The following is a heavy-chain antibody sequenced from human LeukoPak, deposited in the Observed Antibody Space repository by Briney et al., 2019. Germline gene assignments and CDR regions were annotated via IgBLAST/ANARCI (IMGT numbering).Heavy chain of an antibody. V-gene: IGHV4-34*01. D-gene: IGHD3-16*01. Sequence: SETLSLTCAVYGGSFSGYYWSWIRQPPGKGLEWIGEINHSGSTNYNPSLKSRVTISVDTSKNQFSLKLSSVTAADTAVYYCARGIGFGNFDLWGRSTLVTVSS. CDR1: GGSFSGYY. CDR3: ARGIGFGNFDL. CDR2: INHSGST. J-gene: IGHJ2*01.